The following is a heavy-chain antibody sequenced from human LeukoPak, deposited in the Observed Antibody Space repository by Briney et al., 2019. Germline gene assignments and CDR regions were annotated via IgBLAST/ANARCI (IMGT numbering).Heavy chain of an antibody. Sequence: GGSLRLSCAASGFTFSSYSMNWVRQAPGKGLEWVSSISSSSSYIYYADSVKGRFTISRDNAKNSLYLQMNSLRAEDTAVYYCAREGLREGLIIRVWFDHLGPGTPGHVSS. V-gene: IGHV3-21*01. CDR1: GFTFSSYS. D-gene: IGHD2/OR15-2a*01. CDR3: AREGLREGLIIRVWFDH. CDR2: ISSSSSYI. J-gene: IGHJ5*02.